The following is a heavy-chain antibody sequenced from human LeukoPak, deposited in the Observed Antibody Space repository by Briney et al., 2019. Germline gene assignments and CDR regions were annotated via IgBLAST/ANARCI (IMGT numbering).Heavy chain of an antibody. Sequence: GGSLRLSCAASGFTVSSNYMSWVRQAPGKGLEWVSVIYSGGSTYYADSVKGRFTISRDNSKNTLYLQMNSLRAEDTAVYYCASPKYCSSTSCYAFDNWGQGTLVTVSS. V-gene: IGHV3-53*01. CDR1: GFTVSSNY. CDR3: ASPKYCSSTSCYAFDN. D-gene: IGHD2-2*01. CDR2: IYSGGST. J-gene: IGHJ4*02.